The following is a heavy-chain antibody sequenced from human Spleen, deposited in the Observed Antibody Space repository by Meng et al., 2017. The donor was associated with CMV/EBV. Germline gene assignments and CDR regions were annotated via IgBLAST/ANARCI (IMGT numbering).Heavy chain of an antibody. V-gene: IGHV3-23*01. J-gene: IGHJ4*02. CDR3: AKNYDSSGYHFDC. Sequence: SGFAFTRYSMGWVRQGPGKGLEWVSSISGSGGSTYYADSVKGRFTISRDNSENTMYLQVNSLRAEDTAVYYCAKNYDSSGYHFDCRGQGTLVTVSS. CDR2: ISGSGGST. CDR1: GFAFTRYS. D-gene: IGHD3-22*01.